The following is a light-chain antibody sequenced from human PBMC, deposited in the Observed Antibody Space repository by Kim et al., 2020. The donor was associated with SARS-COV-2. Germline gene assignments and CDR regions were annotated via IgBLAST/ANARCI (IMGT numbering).Light chain of an antibody. CDR3: QQYDNSPWT. CDR1: QSVGSSY. V-gene: IGKV3-20*01. CDR2: GAS. Sequence: SPGESATLSCRASQSVGSSYLAWYQQKPGQAPRLLIYGASSRASGIPDRFSGSGSGTDFSLTINTLEPEDFAVYYCQQYDNSPWTFGQGTKVDIK. J-gene: IGKJ1*01.